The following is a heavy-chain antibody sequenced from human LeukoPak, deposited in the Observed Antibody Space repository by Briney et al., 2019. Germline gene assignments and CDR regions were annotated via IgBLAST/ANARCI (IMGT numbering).Heavy chain of an antibody. J-gene: IGHJ4*02. CDR1: GFTFSSYW. CDR2: INDDGTYT. CDR3: ARGVNNVLDY. Sequence: GGSLRLSRAASGFTFSSYWMNWVRQAPGEGLVWVSHINDDGTYTNYADSVKGRFTISRDNAKNTLYLQMNNQRAEDTAVYYCARGVNNVLDYWGQGTLVTVSS. V-gene: IGHV3-74*01. D-gene: IGHD1/OR15-1a*01.